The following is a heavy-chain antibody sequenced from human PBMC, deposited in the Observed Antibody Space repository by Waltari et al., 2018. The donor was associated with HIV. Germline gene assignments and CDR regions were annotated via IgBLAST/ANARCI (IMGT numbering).Heavy chain of an antibody. CDR3: GRQTYSGSYWDGWYFDL. J-gene: IGHJ2*01. Sequence: EVQLVQSGAEVKKPGESLRISCTASGYTFTNYWIDWVRQIPGKGLEWMGIIHTADSDIRYSPSFQGQVTISVDKSITTAYLQWSSLKASDSAMYYCGRQTYSGSYWDGWYFDLWGRGTLVTVSS. D-gene: IGHD3-10*01. V-gene: IGHV5-51*03. CDR1: GYTFTNYW. CDR2: IHTADSDI.